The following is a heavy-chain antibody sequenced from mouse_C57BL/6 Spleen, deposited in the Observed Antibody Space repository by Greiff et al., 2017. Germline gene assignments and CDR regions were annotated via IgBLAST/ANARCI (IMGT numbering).Heavy chain of an antibody. J-gene: IGHJ1*03. D-gene: IGHD1-1*01. Sequence: QVQLPQPGPELVKPGASVKLSCKASGYTFTSYWMKWVKQRPGQGLEWIGEVDPSDRNTNYNQKFKGKATLTVDTSSSTAYMQRSSLTSEDSAVYYCARSYYYRRSYGYVYGGGTTTTVAASA. CDR3: ARSYYYRRSYGYVYG. CDR2: VDPSDRNT. V-gene: IGHV1-50*01. CDR1: GYTFTSYW.